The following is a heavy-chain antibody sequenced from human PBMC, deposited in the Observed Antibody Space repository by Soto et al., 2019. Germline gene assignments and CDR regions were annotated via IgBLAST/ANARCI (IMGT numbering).Heavy chain of an antibody. CDR3: AKNEWEPNWFDP. J-gene: IGHJ5*02. D-gene: IGHD1-26*01. Sequence: GSLRLSCAASGFTFSSYAMSWLRQAPGKGLEWVSAIVGSAGSTYYADSVKGRFTIYRDSSKNTLYLQMNSLRAEDTAVYYCAKNEWEPNWFDPWGQGTLVTVSS. CDR1: GFTFSSYA. CDR2: IVGSAGST. V-gene: IGHV3-23*01.